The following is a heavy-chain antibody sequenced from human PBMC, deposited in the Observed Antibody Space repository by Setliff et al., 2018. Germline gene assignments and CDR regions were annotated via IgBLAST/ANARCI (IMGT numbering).Heavy chain of an antibody. CDR1: GYSISNDYF. CDR3: AREQWLDPPGYYYMDV. Sequence: SETLSLTCTVSGYSISNDYFWGWIRQPPGKGLEWIGSIYHSGSTSYYPSLKSRVTISVDTSKNQFSLNLSSVTAADMAVYYCAREQWLDPPGYYYMDVWAKGTTVTVSS. J-gene: IGHJ6*03. CDR2: IYHSGST. D-gene: IGHD6-19*01. V-gene: IGHV4-38-2*02.